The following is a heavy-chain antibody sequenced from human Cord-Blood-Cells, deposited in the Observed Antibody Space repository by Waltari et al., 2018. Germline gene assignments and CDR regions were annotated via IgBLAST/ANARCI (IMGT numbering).Heavy chain of an antibody. CDR3: ARSGGDGYNPLDY. D-gene: IGHD5-12*01. CDR2: ICPGDSDT. CDR1: GYSFTSYC. J-gene: IGHJ4*02. Sequence: EVQLVQSGAEVKKPGESLKISCKGSGYSFTSYCIGWVRQMPVKGLEWMGIICPGDSDTRDSPSFQGQVTSSADKAISTAYLQWSSLKASDTAMYYCARSGGDGYNPLDYWGQGTLVTVSS. V-gene: IGHV5-51*01.